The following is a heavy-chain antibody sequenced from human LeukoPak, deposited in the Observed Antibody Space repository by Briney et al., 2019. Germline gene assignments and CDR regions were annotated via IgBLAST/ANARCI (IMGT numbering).Heavy chain of an antibody. CDR2: ISWNSGSI. CDR1: GFTFDDYA. Sequence: GGSLRLSCAASGFTFDDYAMHWVRHAPGKGLEWVSGISWNSGSIGYADSVKGRFTISRDNAKNSLYLQMNSLRAEDTALYYCAKDMSSVAGTDFDYWGQGTLVTVSS. J-gene: IGHJ4*02. V-gene: IGHV3-9*01. CDR3: AKDMSSVAGTDFDY. D-gene: IGHD6-19*01.